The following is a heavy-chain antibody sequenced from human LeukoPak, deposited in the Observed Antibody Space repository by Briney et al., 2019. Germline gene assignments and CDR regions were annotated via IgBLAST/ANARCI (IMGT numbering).Heavy chain of an antibody. V-gene: IGHV4-39*01. J-gene: IGHJ4*02. D-gene: IGHD1/OR15-1a*01. Sequence: SETLSLTCTVAGGSISDTISYWGWIRQPPGKGLDWIGTMYYTGNTYYSPSLKSRVAIAVDTSKRQISLRLSSVTAADTAVYYCARLRELEHIDYWGQGTLVTVSS. CDR2: MYYTGNT. CDR3: ARLRELEHIDY. CDR1: GGSISDTISY.